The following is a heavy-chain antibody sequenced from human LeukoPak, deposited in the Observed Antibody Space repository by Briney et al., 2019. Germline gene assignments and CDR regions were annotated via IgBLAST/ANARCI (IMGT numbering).Heavy chain of an antibody. CDR1: GYTFTGYY. Sequence: ASVKVSCKASGYTFTGYYMHWVRQAPGQGLEWMGWINPNSGGTNYAQKFQGRVTMTRDTSISTAYMELSRLRSDDTALYYCAKDGQRFRGNSVGGAFDIWGQGTMVTVSS. D-gene: IGHD4-23*01. V-gene: IGHV1-2*02. CDR3: AKDGQRFRGNSVGGAFDI. J-gene: IGHJ3*02. CDR2: INPNSGGT.